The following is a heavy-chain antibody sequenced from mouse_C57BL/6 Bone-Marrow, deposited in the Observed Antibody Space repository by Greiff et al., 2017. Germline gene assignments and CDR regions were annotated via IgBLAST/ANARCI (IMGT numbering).Heavy chain of an antibody. CDR1: GFSLTSYA. CDR3: ARNYDYDVGGFDY. J-gene: IGHJ2*01. D-gene: IGHD2-4*01. Sequence: VKLMESGPGLVAPSQSLSITCTVSGFSLTSYAISWVRQPPGKGLEWLGVIWTGGGTNYNSALKSRLSISKDNSKSQVFLKMNSLQTDDTARYYCARNYDYDVGGFDYWGQGTTLTVSS. V-gene: IGHV2-9-1*01. CDR2: IWTGGGT.